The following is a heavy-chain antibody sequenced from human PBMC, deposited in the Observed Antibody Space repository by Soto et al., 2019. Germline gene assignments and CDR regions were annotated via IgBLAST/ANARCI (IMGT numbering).Heavy chain of an antibody. J-gene: IGHJ6*02. CDR1: GFTFSNAW. CDR3: TAAADHYYYYYGMDV. Sequence: EVQLVESGGGLVKPGGSLRLSCAASGFTFSNAWMSWVRQAPGKGLEWVGRIKSKTDGGTTDYAAPVKGRFTISRDDSKNMQFQKMNSMTTDDTAVYYCTAAADHYYYYYGMDVWGQGTTVTVSS. V-gene: IGHV3-15*01. CDR2: IKSKTDGGTT.